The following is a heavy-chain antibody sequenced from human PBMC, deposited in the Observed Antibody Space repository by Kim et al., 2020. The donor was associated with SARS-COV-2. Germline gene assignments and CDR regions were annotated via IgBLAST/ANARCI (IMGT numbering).Heavy chain of an antibody. CDR3: TTRSAAAGNDYYYGMDV. Sequence: GGSLRLSCAASGFTFSNAWMSWVRQDPGKGLEWVGRIKSKTDGGTTDYAAPVKGRFTISRDDSKNTLYLQMNSLKTEDTAVYYCTTRSAAAGNDYYYGMDVWGQGTTVTVS. CDR1: GFTFSNAW. J-gene: IGHJ6*02. CDR2: IKSKTDGGTT. V-gene: IGHV3-15*01. D-gene: IGHD6-13*01.